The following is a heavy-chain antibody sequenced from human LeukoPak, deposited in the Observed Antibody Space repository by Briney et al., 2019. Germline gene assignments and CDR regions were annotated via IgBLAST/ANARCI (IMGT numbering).Heavy chain of an antibody. V-gene: IGHV3-30*18. CDR3: AKEVMITMIVVVISGMDV. CDR2: ISYDGSNK. Sequence: GGSLRLSCAASGFTFSSYGMHWVRQAPGKGLEWVAVISYDGSNKYYADSVKGRFTISRDNSKNTLYLQMNSLRAEDTAVYYCAKEVMITMIVVVISGMDVWGQGTTVTVSS. D-gene: IGHD3-22*01. CDR1: GFTFSSYG. J-gene: IGHJ6*02.